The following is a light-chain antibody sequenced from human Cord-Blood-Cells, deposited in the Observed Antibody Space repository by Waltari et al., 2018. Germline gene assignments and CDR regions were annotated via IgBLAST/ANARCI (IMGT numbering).Light chain of an antibody. V-gene: IGKV4-1*01. CDR1: PSVLYSSNNKNY. J-gene: IGKJ4*01. CDR3: QQYYSTPLT. Sequence: DIVMTQYPDSLDLSLGERATINCKSSPSVLYSSNNKNYLAWYQQKPGQPPKLLIYWASTRESGVPERFSGSGSGTDFTLTISSLQAEDVAVYYCQQYYSTPLTFGGGTKVEIK. CDR2: WAS.